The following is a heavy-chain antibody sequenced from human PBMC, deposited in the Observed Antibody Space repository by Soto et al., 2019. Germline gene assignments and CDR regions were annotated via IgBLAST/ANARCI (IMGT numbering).Heavy chain of an antibody. CDR1: GGSVSSGSYY. V-gene: IGHV4-61*01. J-gene: IGHJ4*02. D-gene: IGHD6-6*01. Sequence: PSETLSLTCTVSGGSVSSGSYYWSWIRQPPGKGLEWIGYIYYSGSTNYNPSLKSRLTITKDTSKNQVVLTMTNMDPVDTATYYCAHMKELVYFDYWGQGTLVTVSS. CDR2: IYYSGST. CDR3: AHMKELVYFDY.